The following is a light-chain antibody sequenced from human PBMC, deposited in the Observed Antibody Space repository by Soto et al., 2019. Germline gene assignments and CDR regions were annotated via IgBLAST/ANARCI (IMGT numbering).Light chain of an antibody. J-gene: IGKJ1*01. CDR1: QSISSW. Sequence: DIQMTRSPSTLSASVGDTVTITCRASQSISSWLAWFQQKPGKAPQYLIQSASSLQSGVPSRFSGSGSGTEFILTINSLQPEDVAIYYSLQVSSFPRRFGQGTKVDIK. CDR2: SAS. CDR3: LQVSSFPRR. V-gene: IGKV1-5*01.